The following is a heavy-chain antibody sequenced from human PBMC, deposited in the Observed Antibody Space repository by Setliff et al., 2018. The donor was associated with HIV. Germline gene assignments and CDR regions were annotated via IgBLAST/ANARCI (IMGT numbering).Heavy chain of an antibody. V-gene: IGHV1-69*13. J-gene: IGHJ5*01. CDR1: GGTFNIFS. Sequence: GASVKVSCKTTGGTFNIFSITWVRQAPGQGLEWMGGIIPVFGPPNYAKKFQFRLTITADESTNTAYMELSSLKSEDTAVYYCATDYHGGARWFDSWGQGTLVTVSS. D-gene: IGHD3-16*01. CDR2: IIPVFGPP. CDR3: ATDYHGGARWFDS.